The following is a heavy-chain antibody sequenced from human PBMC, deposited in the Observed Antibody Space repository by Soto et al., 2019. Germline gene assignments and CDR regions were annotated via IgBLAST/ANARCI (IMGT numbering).Heavy chain of an antibody. V-gene: IGHV4-34*01. CDR3: ASGGRRIAFDI. Sequence: QVQLQQWGAGLLKPSETLALTCAVYGGSFSDYYWSWIRQPPGKGLEWIGEINHSGSTNYNPSAKSRVTLSVATSKNQFSLKLSSVTAADTAVYYCASGGRRIAFDIWGKGTMVTVTS. CDR1: GGSFSDYY. CDR2: INHSGST. J-gene: IGHJ3*02.